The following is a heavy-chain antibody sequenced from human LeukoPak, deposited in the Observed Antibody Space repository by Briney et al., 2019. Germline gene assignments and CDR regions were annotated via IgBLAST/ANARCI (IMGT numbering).Heavy chain of an antibody. V-gene: IGHV3-7*01. D-gene: IGHD1-26*01. Sequence: GGSLRLSCAASGFTFSSYWMSWVRQAPGKGLEWVANIKQDGSEKYYVDSVKGRFTISRDNSKNTFFLQMNSLRAEDTAVYYCAKDRGTVGVVDYWGQGTLVTVSS. CDR1: GFTFSSYW. CDR3: AKDRGTVGVVDY. J-gene: IGHJ4*02. CDR2: IKQDGSEK.